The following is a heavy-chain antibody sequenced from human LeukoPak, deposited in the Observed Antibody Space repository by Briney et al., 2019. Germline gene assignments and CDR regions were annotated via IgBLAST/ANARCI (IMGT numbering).Heavy chain of an antibody. Sequence: SETLSLTCTVSGDSIRSYHWSWIRQPPGKGLEWIGYIYYSGNTNYNPSLKSRVTISLDTSKNQSSLKLTSVTAADTAVYYCARCSRGTSVGMDVWGQGTTVTVSS. J-gene: IGHJ6*02. V-gene: IGHV4-59*08. CDR1: GDSIRSYH. CDR2: IYYSGNT. D-gene: IGHD1-1*01. CDR3: ARCSRGTSVGMDV.